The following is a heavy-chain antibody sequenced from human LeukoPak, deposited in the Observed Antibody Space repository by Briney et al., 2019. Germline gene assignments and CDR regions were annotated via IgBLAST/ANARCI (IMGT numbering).Heavy chain of an antibody. CDR2: IYYSGST. D-gene: IGHD4-23*01. J-gene: IGHJ4*02. CDR3: ARDRPLYGGFEC. V-gene: IGHV4-39*07. CDR1: GGSISSSSYY. Sequence: KTSETLSLTCTVSGGSISSSSYYWGWIRQPPGKGLEWIGSIYYSGSTYYNPSLKSRVTISVDTSKNQFSLKLSSVTAADTAVYYCARDRPLYGGFECWGQGTLVTVSS.